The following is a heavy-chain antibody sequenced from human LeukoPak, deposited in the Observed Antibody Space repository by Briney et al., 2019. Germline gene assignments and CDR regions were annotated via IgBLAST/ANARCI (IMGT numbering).Heavy chain of an antibody. D-gene: IGHD3-3*01. V-gene: IGHV4-31*03. CDR3: ARGGYDFWSGYNPYYYMDV. CDR1: GGSISSGGYY. Sequence: PSETLSLTCTVSGGSISSGGYYWSWIRQHPGKGLEWIGYIYYSGSTYYNPSLKSRVTISVDTSKNQFSLKLSSVTAADTAVYYCARGGYDFWSGYNPYYYMDVWGKGTTVTVSS. J-gene: IGHJ6*03. CDR2: IYYSGST.